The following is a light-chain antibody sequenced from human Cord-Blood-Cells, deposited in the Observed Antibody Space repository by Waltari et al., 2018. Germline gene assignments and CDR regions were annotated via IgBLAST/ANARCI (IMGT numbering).Light chain of an antibody. CDR1: SSDVGGYNY. Sequence: QSALTQPRSVSGSPGQSVTISCTGTSSDVGGYNYVSWYQQHPGKAPKLMIYDVSKRPSGVPDRFSGSKSGNTASLTISGLQAEDEADYYCCSYAGSRYVFGTGTKATVL. CDR3: CSYAGSRYV. J-gene: IGLJ1*01. V-gene: IGLV2-11*01. CDR2: DVS.